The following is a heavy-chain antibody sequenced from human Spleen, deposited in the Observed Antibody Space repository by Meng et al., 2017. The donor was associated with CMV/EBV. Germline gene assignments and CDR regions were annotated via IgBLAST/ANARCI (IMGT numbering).Heavy chain of an antibody. J-gene: IGHJ5*02. V-gene: IGHV3-11*04. CDR1: GFIFSDYY. D-gene: IGHD1-26*01. CDR3: AKDFSAVHNWFDA. Sequence: GGSLRLSCAASGFIFSDYYMTLIRQAPGKGLEWISYLSSSGSIKKYADSVEGRFTISRDNAKKSLYLQMNSLRAEDTGFSYCAKDFSAVHNWFDAWGRGTLVTVSS. CDR2: LSSSGSIK.